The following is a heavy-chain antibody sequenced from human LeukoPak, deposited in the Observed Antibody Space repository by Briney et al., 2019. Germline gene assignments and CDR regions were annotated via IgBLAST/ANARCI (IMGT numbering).Heavy chain of an antibody. CDR2: INPGGGGA. D-gene: IGHD3-22*01. CDR1: GYTFTRYY. Sequence: GASVKVSCKASGYTFTRYYIHWVRQAPGQGLEWMGIINPGGGGASYAQKFQGRVTMTRDTSTSTFYMELSSLRSEDTAVYYCVRDSHYYDPTPGAFDIWGQGTMVTVSS. J-gene: IGHJ3*02. V-gene: IGHV1-46*01. CDR3: VRDSHYYDPTPGAFDI.